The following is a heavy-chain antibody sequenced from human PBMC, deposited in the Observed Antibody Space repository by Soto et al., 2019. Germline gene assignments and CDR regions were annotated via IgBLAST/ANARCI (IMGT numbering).Heavy chain of an antibody. CDR1: GFTFSRYG. V-gene: IGHV3-30*18. CDR3: AKGSLVWKDSWLESYFDY. D-gene: IGHD1-1*01. J-gene: IGHJ4*02. CDR2: ISNHGSNK. Sequence: QVQLVESGGGVVQPGRSLRLSCAASGFTFSRYGMHWVRQAPGKGLEWVALISNHGSNKYYADSVKGRFTISRDNSKNTLYLQMNSLRAEDTAVYYCAKGSLVWKDSWLESYFDYWGQGTLVTVYS.